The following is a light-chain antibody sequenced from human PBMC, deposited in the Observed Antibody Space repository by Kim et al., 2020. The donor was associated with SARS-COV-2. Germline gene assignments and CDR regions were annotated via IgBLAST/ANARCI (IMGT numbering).Light chain of an antibody. V-gene: IGLV6-57*03. CDR2: EDN. J-gene: IGLJ3*02. CDR3: QSYDGTNWV. Sequence: GKTVTSACTRSSGTSARNYVQWYQQRPGSAPTTVIYEDNQTPSGVPDRFSGSLDRSSNSASLTISGLKTEDEADYYCQSYDGTNWVFGGGTQLTVL. CDR1: SGTSARNY.